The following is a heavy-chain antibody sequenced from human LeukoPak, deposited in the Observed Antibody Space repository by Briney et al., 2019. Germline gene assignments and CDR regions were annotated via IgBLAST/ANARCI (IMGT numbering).Heavy chain of an antibody. CDR3: ARGGDIVVVPAADH. CDR1: GYTFTGYY. D-gene: IGHD2-2*01. Sequence: ASVKVSCKASGYTFTGYYMHWVRQAPAQGPEWMGWINPNSGGTNYAQKFQGRVTMTSDTSISTAYMELSRLRSDDTAVYYCARGGDIVVVPAADHWGQGTLVTVSS. CDR2: INPNSGGT. J-gene: IGHJ4*02. V-gene: IGHV1-2*02.